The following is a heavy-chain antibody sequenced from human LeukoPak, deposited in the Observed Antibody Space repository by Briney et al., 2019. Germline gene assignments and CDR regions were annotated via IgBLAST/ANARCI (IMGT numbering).Heavy chain of an antibody. V-gene: IGHV1-46*01. Sequence: ASVKVSCKASGYTFTSYYMHWVRQAPGQGLEWMGIINPSGGSTSYAQKFQGRVTMTRDTSTSTVYMELSSLRSEDTAVYYCARGYKSRLVSYYYYMDVWGKGTTVTVSS. CDR1: GYTFTSYY. CDR2: INPSGGST. CDR3: ARGYKSRLVSYYYYMDV. J-gene: IGHJ6*03. D-gene: IGHD6-19*01.